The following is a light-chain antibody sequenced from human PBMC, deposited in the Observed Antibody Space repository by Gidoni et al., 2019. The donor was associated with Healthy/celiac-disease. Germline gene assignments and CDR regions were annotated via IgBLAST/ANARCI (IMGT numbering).Light chain of an antibody. CDR1: QSVNSN. Sequence: EIVLTQPPATLPGSPGAKATFSCRASQSVNSNLAWYQQKPGQAPRLLIYGASTSATGIPARFSGSGSGTGFTLTISSLQSEDFAVYYCQRYNNWPALTFGGGTKVEIK. CDR2: GAS. V-gene: IGKV3-15*01. CDR3: QRYNNWPALT. J-gene: IGKJ4*01.